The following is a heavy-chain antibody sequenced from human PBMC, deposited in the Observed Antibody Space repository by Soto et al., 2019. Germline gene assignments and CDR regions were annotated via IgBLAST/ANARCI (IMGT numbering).Heavy chain of an antibody. CDR3: ASHPDYDSSGYRIDP. J-gene: IGHJ5*02. D-gene: IGHD3-22*01. Sequence: GASVKVSCKVSGYTLTELSMHWVRQAPGQGLEWMGGIIPIFGTANYAQKFQGRVTITADESTSTAYMELSSLRSEDTAVYYCASHPDYDSSGYRIDPWGQGTLVTVSS. V-gene: IGHV1-69*13. CDR1: GYTLTELS. CDR2: IIPIFGTA.